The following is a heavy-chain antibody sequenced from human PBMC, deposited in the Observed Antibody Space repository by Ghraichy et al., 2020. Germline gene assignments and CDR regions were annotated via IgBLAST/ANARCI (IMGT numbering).Heavy chain of an antibody. CDR1: GYTFTSYD. D-gene: IGHD3-3*01. J-gene: IGHJ6*02. Sequence: SVKVSCKASGYTFTSYDINWVRQATGQGLEWMGWMNPNSGNTGYAQKFQGRVTMTRNTSISTAYMELSSLRSEDTAVYYCASGGFLTHGMDVWGQGTTVTVSS. CDR2: MNPNSGNT. V-gene: IGHV1-8*01. CDR3: ASGGFLTHGMDV.